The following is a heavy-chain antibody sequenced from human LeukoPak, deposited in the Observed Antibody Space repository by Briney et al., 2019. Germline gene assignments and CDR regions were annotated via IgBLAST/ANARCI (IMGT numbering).Heavy chain of an antibody. V-gene: IGHV4-4*07. CDR1: GGSISSYY. J-gene: IGHJ4*02. Sequence: SETLSLTCTVSGGSISSYYWSWIRQPSGKGLEWIGRIYTSGSTNYNPSLKSRVTMSVDTSKNQFSLKLSSVTAADTAVYYCARALSLEMSSDYYYFDYWGQGTLVTVSS. D-gene: IGHD3-22*01. CDR3: ARALSLEMSSDYYYFDY. CDR2: IYTSGST.